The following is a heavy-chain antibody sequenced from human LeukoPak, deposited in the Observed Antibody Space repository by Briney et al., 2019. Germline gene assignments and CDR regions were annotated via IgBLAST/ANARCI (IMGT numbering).Heavy chain of an antibody. CDR1: GFTFSSFG. V-gene: IGHV3-30*03. CDR3: ATDHGYHYGAYFDY. J-gene: IGHJ4*02. Sequence: GGSLRLSCAASGFTFSSFGMHWVRQAPGKGLEWVAVISYDGSNKYSADSVKGRFTISRDNSKNTLYLQMNSLRAEDTAVYYCATDHGYHYGAYFDYWGQGTLVTVSS. CDR2: ISYDGSNK. D-gene: IGHD4-17*01.